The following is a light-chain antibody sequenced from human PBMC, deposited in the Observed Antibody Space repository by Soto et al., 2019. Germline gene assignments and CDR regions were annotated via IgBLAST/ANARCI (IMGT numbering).Light chain of an antibody. V-gene: IGLV2-23*02. Sequence: QSALAQPASVSGSPGQSITISCTGTSSAIGLYNFVSWYQQHPGKAPKLLIYAVTERPSGVSNRFSGSKSGNTASLRISGLQAEDDADYFCCSYEGSVPVVFGGGTKLTVL. CDR3: CSYEGSVPVV. CDR2: AVT. J-gene: IGLJ2*01. CDR1: SSAIGLYNF.